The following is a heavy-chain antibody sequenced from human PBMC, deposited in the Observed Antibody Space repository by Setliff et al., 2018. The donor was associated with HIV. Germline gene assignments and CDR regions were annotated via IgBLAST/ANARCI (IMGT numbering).Heavy chain of an antibody. CDR1: GGSIDSTSYY. D-gene: IGHD2-15*01. V-gene: IGHV4-39*01. CDR3: ASRGIVEVPISMPDEYFVH. Sequence: SETLSLTCTVSGGSIDSTSYYWGWIRQPPGKGLEWIGSIYYSGTTYYNTSLKSRVTISVDRSRNQFSLTLSSVTAADTATYYYASRGIVEVPISMPDEYFVHWGHVTLVTVSS. CDR2: IYYSGTT. J-gene: IGHJ1*01.